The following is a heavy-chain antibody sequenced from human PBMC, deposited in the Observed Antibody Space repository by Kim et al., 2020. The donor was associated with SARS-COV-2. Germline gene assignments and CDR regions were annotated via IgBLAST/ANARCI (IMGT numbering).Heavy chain of an antibody. Sequence: GGSLRLSCAASGFTFSESWMSWVRQAPGKGLEWVANIKTDGSEKFYVDSVKGRFIISRDNAKRSLYLQMNGLRAEDAALYYCAKNWRSWPYWGRGTLVTVSS. CDR2: IKTDGSEK. V-gene: IGHV3-7*03. J-gene: IGHJ4*02. CDR3: AKNWRSWPY. CDR1: GFTFSESW.